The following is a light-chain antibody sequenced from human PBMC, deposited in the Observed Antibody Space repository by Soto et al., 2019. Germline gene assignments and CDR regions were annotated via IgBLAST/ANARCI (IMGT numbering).Light chain of an antibody. CDR2: GAF. CDR3: QQYNYWPT. CDR1: QSVAGN. Sequence: EVVMTQSPATLSVSPGERATLSCRASQSVAGNVAWYQQKPGQVPRLLIHGAFTRATGIPARFSGSGSGTEFTLSISSLQSEDFAVYYCQQYNYWPTFDPGTRVDI. J-gene: IGKJ3*01. V-gene: IGKV3-15*01.